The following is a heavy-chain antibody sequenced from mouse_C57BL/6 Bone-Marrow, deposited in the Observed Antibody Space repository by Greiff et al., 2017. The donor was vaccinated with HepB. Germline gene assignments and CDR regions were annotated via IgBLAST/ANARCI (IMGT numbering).Heavy chain of an antibody. CDR2: IYPGDGDT. V-gene: IGHV1-80*01. D-gene: IGHD2-4*01. CDR3: ARLYDYDQTAWFAY. CDR1: GYAFSSYW. J-gene: IGHJ3*01. Sequence: QVQLQQSGAELVKPGASVKISCKASGYAFSSYWMNWVKQRPGKGLEWIGQIYPGDGDTNYNGKFKGKATLTADKSSSTAYMQLSSLTSGDSAVYFCARLYDYDQTAWFAYWGQGTLVTVSA.